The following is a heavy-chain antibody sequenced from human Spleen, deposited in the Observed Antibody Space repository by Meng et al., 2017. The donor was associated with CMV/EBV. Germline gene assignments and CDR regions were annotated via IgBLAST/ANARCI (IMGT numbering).Heavy chain of an antibody. D-gene: IGHD6-19*01. CDR3: ARDRDSSGWYIFDY. CDR2: INPHTGTT. Sequence: ASVKVSCQVSGYNFTDCFIDWVRQAPGQGLEWMGWINPHTGTTHFAQKFQGRATMTRDTSISTVYMELTHLRSDDTAVYYCARDRDSSGWYIFDYWGQGSLVTVSS. J-gene: IGHJ4*02. V-gene: IGHV1-2*02. CDR1: GYNFTDCF.